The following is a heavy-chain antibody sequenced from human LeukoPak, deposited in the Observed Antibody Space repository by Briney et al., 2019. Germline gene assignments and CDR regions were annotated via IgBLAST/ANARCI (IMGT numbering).Heavy chain of an antibody. J-gene: IGHJ4*02. V-gene: IGHV3-30*18. Sequence: LTGGSLRLSCAASGFTFSSYGMHWVRQAPGKGLEWVALISYDGSDKGYADSVKSRFTISRDNSRNTVYLQMNSLRAEDTAVYYCAKGYSRGLYKLYYFDFWCQGTLVTVSS. CDR3: AKGYSRGLYKLYYFDF. CDR2: ISYDGSDK. D-gene: IGHD6-19*01. CDR1: GFTFSSYG.